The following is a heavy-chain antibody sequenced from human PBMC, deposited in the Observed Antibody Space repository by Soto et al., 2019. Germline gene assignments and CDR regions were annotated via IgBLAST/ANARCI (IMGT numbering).Heavy chain of an antibody. Sequence: SVKVSCKASGGTFSSYAISWVRQAPGQGLEWMGGIIPIFGAANYAQKFQGRVTITADESTRTAYMELSSLRSEDTAVYYCATRDGYTHNWYFDLWGRGTLVTVSS. V-gene: IGHV1-69*13. J-gene: IGHJ2*01. D-gene: IGHD5-12*01. CDR1: GGTFSSYA. CDR3: ATRDGYTHNWYFDL. CDR2: IIPIFGAA.